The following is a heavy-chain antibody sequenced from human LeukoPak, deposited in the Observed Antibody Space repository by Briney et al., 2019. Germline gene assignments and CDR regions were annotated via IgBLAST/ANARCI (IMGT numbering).Heavy chain of an antibody. J-gene: IGHJ4*02. Sequence: GGSLRLSCAASGFTFSSYAMSWVRQAPGKGLEWVSAISGSGGSTYYADSVKGRFTISRDNSKNTLYVQMNSLRAEDTAVYYCAEGGYDQDFDYWGQGTLVTVSS. CDR1: GFTFSSYA. CDR2: ISGSGGST. V-gene: IGHV3-23*01. D-gene: IGHD5-12*01. CDR3: AEGGYDQDFDY.